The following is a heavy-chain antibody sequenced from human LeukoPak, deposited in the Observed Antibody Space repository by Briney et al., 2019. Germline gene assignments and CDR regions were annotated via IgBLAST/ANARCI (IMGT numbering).Heavy chain of an antibody. Sequence: GGSLRLSCAASGFTFSNYWMHWVRQVPGEGLVWVSRINSDGSSTSYADSVKGRFTISRDNAKNTLYLQMNSLRAEDTAVYYCAREVSGWYGGDYWGQGTLVTVSS. D-gene: IGHD6-19*01. CDR1: GFTFSNYW. V-gene: IGHV3-74*01. J-gene: IGHJ4*02. CDR2: INSDGSST. CDR3: AREVSGWYGGDY.